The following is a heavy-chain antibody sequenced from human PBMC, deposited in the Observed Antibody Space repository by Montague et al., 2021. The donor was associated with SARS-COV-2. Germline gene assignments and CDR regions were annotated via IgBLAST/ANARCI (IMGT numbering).Heavy chain of an antibody. Sequence: SLRLSCAASGFTFGDYAMHWVRQAPGKGLEWVSGISWNSGSIGYADSVKGRFTISRGHAKNSLYLQMNSLKAEDTALYYCAKDSYYDFWSGYSPGENWFDPWGQGTLVTVSS. CDR2: ISWNSGSI. CDR1: GFTFGDYA. J-gene: IGHJ5*02. CDR3: AKDSYYDFWSGYSPGENWFDP. V-gene: IGHV3-9*01. D-gene: IGHD3-3*01.